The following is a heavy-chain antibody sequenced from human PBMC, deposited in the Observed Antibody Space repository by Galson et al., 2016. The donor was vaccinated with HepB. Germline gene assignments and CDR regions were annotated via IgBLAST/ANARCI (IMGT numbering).Heavy chain of an antibody. CDR2: IQYSGNT. V-gene: IGHV4-61*01. Sequence: LSLTCTVSGGSVVSDNYYWSWIRQPPGKGLEWIGFIQYSGNTNCNPSLRGRVTISIDTSKNQFSLKVNSVTAADTAVYYCARDQNGSYLAYWGLGALVAVSS. CDR1: GGSVVSDNYY. CDR3: ARDQNGSYLAY. J-gene: IGHJ4*02. D-gene: IGHD1-26*01.